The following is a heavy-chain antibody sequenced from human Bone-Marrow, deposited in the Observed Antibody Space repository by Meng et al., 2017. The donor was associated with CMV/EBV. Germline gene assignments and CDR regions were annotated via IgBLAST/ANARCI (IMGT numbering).Heavy chain of an antibody. CDR2: INHSGST. V-gene: IGHV4-34*01. D-gene: IGHD3-10*01. J-gene: IGHJ5*02. CDR3: ARASLYYGSGLFDP. Sequence: GSLRLSCAVYGGSFSGYYWSGIRQPPGKGLEWIGEINHSGSTNYHPSLKSRVTISVETSKHQFALKVSSVSAADPAVYYCARASLYYGSGLFDPWGQGTLVTVSS. CDR1: GGSFSGYY.